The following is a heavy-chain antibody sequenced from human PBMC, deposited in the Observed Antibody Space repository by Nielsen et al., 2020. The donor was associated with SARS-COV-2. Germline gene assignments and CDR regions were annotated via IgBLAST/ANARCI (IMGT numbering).Heavy chain of an antibody. CDR2: ISAYNGNT. V-gene: IGHV1-18*01. D-gene: IGHD3-9*01. CDR1: GYTFTSYG. CDR3: ARDQTYYDILTGSSPPPDAFDI. J-gene: IGHJ3*02. Sequence: ASVKVSCKASGYTFTSYGISWVRQAPGQGLEWMGWISAYNGNTNYAQKLQGRVTMTTDTSTSTAYMELRSLRSDDTAVYYCARDQTYYDILTGSSPPPDAFDIWGQGTMVTVSS.